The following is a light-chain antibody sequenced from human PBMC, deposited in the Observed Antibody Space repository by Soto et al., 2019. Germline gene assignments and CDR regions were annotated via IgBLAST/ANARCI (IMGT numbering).Light chain of an antibody. J-gene: IGLJ2*01. Sequence: QSVLTQPPSASGTPGQRVTISCSGGSSNIGGNTVNWYQQLPGAAPKLIIFSNSQRPSGVPDRFSGSKSGTSASLAIGGLQSEDEAEYYCSTWDDSLNGPLFGGVTKLSVL. CDR1: SSNIGGNT. V-gene: IGLV1-44*01. CDR3: STWDDSLNGPL. CDR2: SNS.